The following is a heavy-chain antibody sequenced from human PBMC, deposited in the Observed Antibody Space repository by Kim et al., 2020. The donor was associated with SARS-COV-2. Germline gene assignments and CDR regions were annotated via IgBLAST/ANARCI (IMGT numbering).Heavy chain of an antibody. V-gene: IGHV1-24*01. CDR1: GYTLTELS. J-gene: IGHJ6*02. Sequence: ASVKVSCKVSGYTLTELSMHWVRQAPGKGLEWMGGFDPEDGETIYAQKFQGRVTMTEDTSTDTAYMELSSLRSEDTAVYYCATVSAVAVVYYYGMDVWGQGTTVTVSS. CDR3: ATVSAVAVVYYYGMDV. CDR2: FDPEDGET. D-gene: IGHD6-19*01.